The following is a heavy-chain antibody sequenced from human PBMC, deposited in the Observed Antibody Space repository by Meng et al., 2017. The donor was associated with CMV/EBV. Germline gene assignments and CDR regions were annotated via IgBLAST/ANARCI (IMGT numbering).Heavy chain of an antibody. CDR2: INPNSGGT. J-gene: IGHJ6*02. CDR1: GYTFTGYY. CDR3: ARDPEQLGDGYGMDV. V-gene: IGHV1-2*02. D-gene: IGHD6-6*01. Sequence: ASVKVSCKASGYTFTGYYMHWVRQAPGQGLEWMGWINPNSGGTNYAQKFQGRVTMTRDTSISTAYMELSRLRSDDTAVYYCARDPEQLGDGYGMDVWGQGTTVTVSS.